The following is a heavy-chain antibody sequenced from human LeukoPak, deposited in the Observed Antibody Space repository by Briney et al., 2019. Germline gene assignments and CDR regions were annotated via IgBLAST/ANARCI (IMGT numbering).Heavy chain of an antibody. V-gene: IGHV3-48*02. CDR1: GFTFSDYS. J-gene: IGHJ4*02. CDR3: SRRFDC. Sequence: GESLRLSCAASGFTFSDYSMNWVRQAPGKGLEWVSYIDGSGDTIYYADSVKGRSTISRDNAKNSLDLQMNSLRDEDTAVYYCSRRFDCWGQGTLVTVSS. CDR2: IDGSGDTI.